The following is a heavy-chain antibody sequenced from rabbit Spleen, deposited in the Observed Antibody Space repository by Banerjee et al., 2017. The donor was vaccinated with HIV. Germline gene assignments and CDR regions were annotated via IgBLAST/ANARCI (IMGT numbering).Heavy chain of an antibody. CDR1: GFSFSNNYV. Sequence: QEQLEESGGDLVKPGASLTLTCTASGFSFSNNYVMCWVRQAPGKGLEWIACISAGTSTGTYYASWAKGRFTISKTSSTTVTLQVTSLTAADTAAYFCARGSATMTMVITGYYFNLWGPGTLVTVS. J-gene: IGHJ4*01. CDR3: ARGSATMTMVITGYYFNL. D-gene: IGHD2-1*01. V-gene: IGHV1S45*01. CDR2: ISAGTSTGT.